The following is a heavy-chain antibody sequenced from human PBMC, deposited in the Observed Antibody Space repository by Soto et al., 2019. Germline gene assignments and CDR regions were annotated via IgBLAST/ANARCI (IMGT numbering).Heavy chain of an antibody. D-gene: IGHD2-8*01. CDR3: ARGSFPTVAN. CDR2: VSDDGNNK. J-gene: IGHJ4*02. CDR1: GFVFTNFY. V-gene: IGHV3-30-3*01. Sequence: GGSLRLSCAASGFVFTNFYMHWVRQTPGKGLEWLAVVSDDGNNKYYADSVGGRFIISRNNSNNTVALQMNDLGVDDMAVYYCARGSFPTVANWGQGTLVTVSS.